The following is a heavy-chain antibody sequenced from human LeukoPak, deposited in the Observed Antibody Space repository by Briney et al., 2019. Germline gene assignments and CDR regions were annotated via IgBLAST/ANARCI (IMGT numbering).Heavy chain of an antibody. CDR3: ASGGLVSRYLDH. V-gene: IGHV4-4*03. CDR2: VFYSGST. D-gene: IGHD3-9*01. Sequence: PPETLCLTCAVSGGSISSSTWWTWVRQPPGKGLEWIGEVFYSGSTNSNPSLKSRLTMSVDESKHEFSLKLTSVTAADTAVYYCASGGLVSRYLDHWGQGTLVVVS. J-gene: IGHJ4*02. CDR1: GGSISSSTW.